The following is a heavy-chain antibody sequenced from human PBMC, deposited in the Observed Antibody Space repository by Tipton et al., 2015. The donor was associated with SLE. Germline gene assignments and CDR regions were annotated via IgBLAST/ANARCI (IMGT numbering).Heavy chain of an antibody. CDR2: IRSKVYGGTS. Sequence: SLRLSCTASGFIFGDYAMSWFRQAPGKGLEWVGFIRSKVYGGTSEYAASVKGRFSISIDDSKRISYLQMKSLKTEDTAVYYCARGARGPDYWGQGTLVTVSS. V-gene: IGHV3-49*03. CDR3: ARGARGPDY. D-gene: IGHD6-6*01. J-gene: IGHJ4*02. CDR1: GFIFGDYA.